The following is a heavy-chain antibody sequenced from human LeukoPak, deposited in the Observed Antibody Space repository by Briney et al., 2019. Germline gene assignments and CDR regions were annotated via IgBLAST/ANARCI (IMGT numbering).Heavy chain of an antibody. D-gene: IGHD5-12*01. Sequence: GGSLRLSCAASGFSFSNYWMTWVRQAPGKGLEWVANIKQDASEKYYVDSVKGRFTISRDNAQNSFYLQMNSLRAEDTAVYYCARDLGSTGYDLYDYWGQGTLVTVSS. J-gene: IGHJ4*02. CDR1: GFSFSNYW. CDR3: ARDLGSTGYDLYDY. CDR2: IKQDASEK. V-gene: IGHV3-7*01.